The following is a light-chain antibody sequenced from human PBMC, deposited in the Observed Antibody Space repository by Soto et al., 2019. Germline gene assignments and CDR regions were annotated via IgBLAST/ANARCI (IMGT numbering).Light chain of an antibody. CDR1: QSISSW. CDR2: KAS. J-gene: IGKJ1*01. V-gene: IGKV1-5*03. Sequence: DIQMTQSPSTLSASVGDRVTITCRASQSISSWLAWYQQKPGKAPKLLLYKASSLESRVPSWFSGSGSVTEFVLTISSLPPDDFAAYYCQQYNSYPPGAFGQGTKVEIK. CDR3: QQYNSYPPGA.